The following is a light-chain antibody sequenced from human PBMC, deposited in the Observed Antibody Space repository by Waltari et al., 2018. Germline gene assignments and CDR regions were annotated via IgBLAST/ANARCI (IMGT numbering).Light chain of an antibody. CDR3: QQYYSTPLT. J-gene: IGKJ4*01. CDR1: QSVLHASNNRNY. V-gene: IGKV4-1*01. Sequence: DIVMTQSPDSLALSLGERATISCKSSQSVLHASNNRNYLAWYQQRPGHAPKLLISWASTLQSGVPDRFSGSGSAADFTLTITSLQAEDVATYYCQQYYSTPLTFGGGTKVAIK. CDR2: WAS.